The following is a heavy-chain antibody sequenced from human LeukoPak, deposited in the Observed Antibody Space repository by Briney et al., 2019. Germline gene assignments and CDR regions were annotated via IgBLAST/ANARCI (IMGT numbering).Heavy chain of an antibody. Sequence: SETLSLTCAVYGGSFSGYYWSWIRQPPGKGLEWIGEINHSGSTNYNPSLKSRVTISVDTSKNQFSLKLSSVTAADTAVYYCARGPIYGDYADAFDIGGQGTMVTVS. CDR2: INHSGST. J-gene: IGHJ3*02. V-gene: IGHV4-34*01. CDR3: ARGPIYGDYADAFDI. D-gene: IGHD4-17*01. CDR1: GGSFSGYY.